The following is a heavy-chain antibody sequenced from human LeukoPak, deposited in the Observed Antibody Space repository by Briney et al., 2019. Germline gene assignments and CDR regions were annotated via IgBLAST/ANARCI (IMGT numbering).Heavy chain of an antibody. V-gene: IGHV3-64D*09. J-gene: IGHJ4*02. CDR3: VKSILSDYFDY. Sequence: GGSLGLSCSASGFTFSSNAMHWVRQAPGKGLEYVSAISSNGGSTYYADSVKGRFTISRDNSKNTLYLQMSSLRAEDTAMYYCVKSILSDYFDYWAQGTLVTVSS. CDR2: ISSNGGST. CDR1: GFTFSSNA. D-gene: IGHD2-21*01.